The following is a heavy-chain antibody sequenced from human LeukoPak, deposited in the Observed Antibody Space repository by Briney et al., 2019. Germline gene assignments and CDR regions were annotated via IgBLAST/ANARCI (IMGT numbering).Heavy chain of an antibody. V-gene: IGHV1-18*01. CDR3: ARGRLGVSGYKDYFDY. J-gene: IGHJ4*02. CDR1: GYILTNYA. Sequence: ASVRVSCTSSGYILTNYAITWVRQAPGQGLEWMGWISAYNGNTDYAQKFQGRVTMTTDTSTRTAYMDLRSLRSDDTAVYYCARGRLGVSGYKDYFDYWGQGTQVTVSS. CDR2: ISAYNGNT. D-gene: IGHD1-14*01.